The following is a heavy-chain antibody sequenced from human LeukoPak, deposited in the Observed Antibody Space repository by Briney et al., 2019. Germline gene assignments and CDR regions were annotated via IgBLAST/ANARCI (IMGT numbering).Heavy chain of an antibody. CDR2: ISNSGGRT. D-gene: IGHD1-14*01. J-gene: IGHJ4*02. V-gene: IGHV3-23*01. CDR1: GFNFNIYA. Sequence: PGGSLRLSCAASGFNFNIYAMNWVRQAPGKRLEWVSGISNSGGRTSHAESVKGRFIISRDNSKNTLYLQMNSLRAEDTAVYYCAREVGGIFDYWGQGTLVTVSS. CDR3: AREVGGIFDY.